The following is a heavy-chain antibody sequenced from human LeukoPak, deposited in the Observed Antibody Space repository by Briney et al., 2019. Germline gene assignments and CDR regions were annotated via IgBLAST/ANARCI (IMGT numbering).Heavy chain of an antibody. CDR1: GASISSGNYY. CDR2: ISYSGST. V-gene: IGHV4-30-4*01. CDR3: ARRNYYDSNGYYL. Sequence: SETLSLTCTVSGASISSGNYYWSRIRQPPGKGLEWIGYISYSGSTYYNPSLKSRISISVDMSNNQFSLELRSVTATDTAVYYCARRNYYDSNGYYLWGQGTLVAVSS. J-gene: IGHJ5*02. D-gene: IGHD3-22*01.